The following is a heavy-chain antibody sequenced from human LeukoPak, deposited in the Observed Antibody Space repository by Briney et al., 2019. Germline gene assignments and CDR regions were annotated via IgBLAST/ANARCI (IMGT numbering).Heavy chain of an antibody. V-gene: IGHV1-3*01. Sequence: GASVKVSCKASGYTFTSYAMHWVRQAPGQRLEWMGWINAGNGNTKYSQKFQGRVTITRDTSASTAYMELSSLRSEDTAVYYCARDRDDTLTGYSYGMDVWGKGTTVTVSS. J-gene: IGHJ6*04. D-gene: IGHD3-9*01. CDR3: ARDRDDTLTGYSYGMDV. CDR1: GYTFTSYA. CDR2: INAGNGNT.